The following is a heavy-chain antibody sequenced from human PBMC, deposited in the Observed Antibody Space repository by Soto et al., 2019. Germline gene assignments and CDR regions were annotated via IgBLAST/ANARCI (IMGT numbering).Heavy chain of an antibody. V-gene: IGHV5-10-1*01. CDR2: IDPSDSYT. Sequence: GESLKISCKGSGYSFTSYWISWVRQMPGKGLEWMGRIDPSDSYTNYSPSFPGHVTISADKFISTAYLQWSSLKASDTAMYYCARGVGSGWYLAFDIWGQGTMVTVSS. CDR1: GYSFTSYW. D-gene: IGHD6-19*01. CDR3: ARGVGSGWYLAFDI. J-gene: IGHJ3*02.